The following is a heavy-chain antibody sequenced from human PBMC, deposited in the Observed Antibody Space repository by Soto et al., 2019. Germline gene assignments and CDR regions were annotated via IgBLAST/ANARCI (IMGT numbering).Heavy chain of an antibody. CDR2: ISRDGRST. V-gene: IGHV3-74*01. J-gene: IGHJ4*02. Sequence: PGGSLRLSCAASGFTFSTYWMHWVRQAPGKGLVWVSRISRDGRSTSYADSVKGRFTISRDNAKNMLYLQMNGLRAEDTAVYYCVYCSGGNCYWGQGTLVTVS. CDR1: GFTFSTYW. CDR3: VYCSGGNCY. D-gene: IGHD2-15*01.